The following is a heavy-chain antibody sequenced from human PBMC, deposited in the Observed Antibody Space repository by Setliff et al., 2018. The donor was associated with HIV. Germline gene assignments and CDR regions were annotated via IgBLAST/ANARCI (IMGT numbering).Heavy chain of an antibody. J-gene: IGHJ4*02. V-gene: IGHV4-38-2*01. CDR1: GYSISSGYY. D-gene: IGHD3-3*01. CDR3: ARRTIFGVVVDY. CDR2: IYHSGST. Sequence: SETLSLTCAVSGYSISSGYYWGWIRQPPGKGLEWIGSIYHSGSTNYNPSLKSRVTISVDTSKNQFSLKLSSVTAANTAVYYCARRTIFGVVVDYWGQGTLVTVSS.